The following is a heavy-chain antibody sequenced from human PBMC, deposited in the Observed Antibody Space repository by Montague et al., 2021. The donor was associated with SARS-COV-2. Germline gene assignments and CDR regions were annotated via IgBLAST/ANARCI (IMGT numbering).Heavy chain of an antibody. J-gene: IGHJ3*02. D-gene: IGHD3-22*01. Sequence: SETLSLTCTVSGGSISSSSYYWGWIRQPPGKGLEWIGSIYYSGSTYCNPSPKSRVTISVDTSKNQFSLKLSSVTAADTAVYYCASPTYYYDSSGSDAFDIWGQGTMVTVSS. CDR3: ASPTYYYDSSGSDAFDI. V-gene: IGHV4-39*01. CDR2: IYYSGST. CDR1: GGSISSSSYY.